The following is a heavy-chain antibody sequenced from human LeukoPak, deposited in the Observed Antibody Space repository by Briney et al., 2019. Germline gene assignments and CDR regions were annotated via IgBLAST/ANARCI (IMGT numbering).Heavy chain of an antibody. CDR3: ARVVEMATIPIDY. Sequence: TSETLSLTCTVSGYSISSGYYWGWIRQPPGKGLEWIGSIYHSGSTYYNPSLKSRVTISVDTSKNQFSLKLSSVTAADTAVYYCARVVEMATIPIDYWGQGTLVTVSS. V-gene: IGHV4-38-2*02. D-gene: IGHD5-24*01. CDR2: IYHSGST. CDR1: GYSISSGYY. J-gene: IGHJ4*02.